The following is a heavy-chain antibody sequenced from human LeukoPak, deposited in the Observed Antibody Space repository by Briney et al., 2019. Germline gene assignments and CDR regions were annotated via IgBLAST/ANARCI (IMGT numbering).Heavy chain of an antibody. CDR3: ARVGPTTVTTLTA. CDR1: GYTFTGYY. Sequence: GASVKVSCKASGYTFTGYYMHWVRQAPGQGLEWMGWINPNSGGTNYAQKFQGRVTMTRDTSISTAYMELSRLRSDDTAVYYCARVGPTTVTTLTAWGQGTLVTVSS. J-gene: IGHJ5*02. CDR2: INPNSGGT. D-gene: IGHD4-17*01. V-gene: IGHV1-2*02.